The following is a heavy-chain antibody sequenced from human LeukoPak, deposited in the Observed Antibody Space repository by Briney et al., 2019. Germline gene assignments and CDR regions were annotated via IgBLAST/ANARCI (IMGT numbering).Heavy chain of an antibody. V-gene: IGHV3-74*01. J-gene: IGHJ4*02. CDR1: GFTFSRYW. CDR2: FNSDASIT. CDR3: ARGQRYADY. D-gene: IGHD1-1*01. Sequence: GGSLRLSCAASGFTFSRYWMHWVRQAPGKGLVWVSRFNSDASITTYADSVKGRFTISIDNAKNTLYLQMNSLSLEDTAVYYCARGQRYADYWGQGTLVTVCS.